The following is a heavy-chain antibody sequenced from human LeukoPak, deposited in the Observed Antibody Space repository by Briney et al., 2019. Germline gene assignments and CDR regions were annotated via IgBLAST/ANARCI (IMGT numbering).Heavy chain of an antibody. J-gene: IGHJ4*02. CDR3: ARHEGDDHYFDY. D-gene: IGHD3-10*01. CDR2: IYYSGST. Sequence: PSETLSLTCTVSGGSISSSSYYWGWIRQPPGKGLEWIGSIYYSGSTYYNPSLKSRVTISVDTSKNQFSLKLSSVTAADTAVYYCARHEGDDHYFDYWGQGTLVTVSS. V-gene: IGHV4-39*01. CDR1: GGSISSSSYY.